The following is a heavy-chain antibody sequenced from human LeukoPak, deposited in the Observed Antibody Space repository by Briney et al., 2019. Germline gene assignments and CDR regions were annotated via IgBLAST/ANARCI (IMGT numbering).Heavy chain of an antibody. D-gene: IGHD2-2*02. J-gene: IGHJ4*02. Sequence: SVKVSCKASGGTFSSYAISWVRQAPGQGLEWMGGIIPIFGTANYAQKFQGRVTITTDESTSTAYMELSSLRSEDTAVYYCASGDCRSTSCYTMEVYWGQGTLVTVSS. CDR3: ASGDCRSTSCYTMEVY. CDR1: GGTFSSYA. CDR2: IIPIFGTA. V-gene: IGHV1-69*05.